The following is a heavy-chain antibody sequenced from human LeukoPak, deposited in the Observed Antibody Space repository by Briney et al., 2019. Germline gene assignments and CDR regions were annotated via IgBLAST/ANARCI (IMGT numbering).Heavy chain of an antibody. CDR2: IYPCYSDT. J-gene: IGHJ3*02. CDR1: GYSFTSYW. Sequence: ESPKISCKGSGYSFTSYWIGWVRQMPGKGLEWMGIIYPCYSDTRYSPSFQGQVTISSDKSTNPAYLQLSSLKPSDTAMYYCARNPGAAPAGFDIWGQGTMVTVSS. CDR3: ARNPGAAPAGFDI. V-gene: IGHV5-51*01. D-gene: IGHD1-26*01.